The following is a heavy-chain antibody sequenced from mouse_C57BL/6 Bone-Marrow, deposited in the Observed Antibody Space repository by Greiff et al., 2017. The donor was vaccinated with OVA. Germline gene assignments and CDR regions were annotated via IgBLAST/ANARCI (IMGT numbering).Heavy chain of an antibody. CDR1: GYTFTSYG. Sequence: VKLQESGAELARPGASVKLSCKASGYTFTSYGISWVKQRTGQGLEWIGEIYPRSGNTYYNEKFKGKATLTADKSSSTAYMELRSLTSEDSAVYFCARIYYSLYWYFDVWGTGTTVTVSS. V-gene: IGHV1-81*01. D-gene: IGHD1-1*01. J-gene: IGHJ1*03. CDR2: IYPRSGNT. CDR3: ARIYYSLYWYFDV.